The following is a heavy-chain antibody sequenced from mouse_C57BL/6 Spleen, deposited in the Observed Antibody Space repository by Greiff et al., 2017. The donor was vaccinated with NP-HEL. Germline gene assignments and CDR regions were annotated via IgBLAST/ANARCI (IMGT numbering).Heavy chain of an antibody. CDR2: ISYDGSN. D-gene: IGHD1-1*01. Sequence: VQLKQSGPGLVKPSQSLSLTCSVTGYSITSGYYWNWIRQFPGNKLEWMGYISYDGSNNYNPSLKNRISITRDTSKNQFFLKLNSVTTEDTATYYCAREKVYYYGSSPYYYAMDYWGQGTSVTVSS. CDR1: GYSITSGYY. V-gene: IGHV3-6*01. J-gene: IGHJ4*01. CDR3: AREKVYYYGSSPYYYAMDY.